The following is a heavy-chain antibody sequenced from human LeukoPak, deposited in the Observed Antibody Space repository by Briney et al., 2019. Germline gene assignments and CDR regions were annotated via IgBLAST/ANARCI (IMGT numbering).Heavy chain of an antibody. CDR2: IIPIIGTA. CDR3: ARYSARGGWYAY. CDR1: GGTFSSYA. Sequence: SVKVSCKASGGTFSSYAISWVRQAPGQGLEWMGGIIPIIGTANYAQKFQGRVTITADKSTSTAYMELSSLRSEDTAVYYCARYSARGGWYAYWGQGTLVTVSS. D-gene: IGHD6-19*01. J-gene: IGHJ4*02. V-gene: IGHV1-69*06.